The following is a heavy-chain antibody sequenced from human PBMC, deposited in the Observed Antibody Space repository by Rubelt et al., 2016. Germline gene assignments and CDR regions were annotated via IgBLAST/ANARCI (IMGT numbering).Heavy chain of an antibody. CDR2: TNASNGNP. D-gene: IGHD2-8*01. J-gene: IGHJ4*02. V-gene: IGHV1-3*01. Sequence: QVQLVQSGAEVKKPGASVKVSCKASGYTFTSYAMHWVRQAHGQRLEWLGWTNASNGNPKYSQKCQGRVTITRDTSASTAYMELSSLRSEDTAVYYCARAQRIRLLMVYAPTFDYWGQGTLVTVSS. CDR1: GYTFTSYA. CDR3: ARAQRIRLLMVYAPTFDY.